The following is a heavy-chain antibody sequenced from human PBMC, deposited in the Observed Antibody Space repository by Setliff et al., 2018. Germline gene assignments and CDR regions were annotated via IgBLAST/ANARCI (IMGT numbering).Heavy chain of an antibody. CDR2: INPGNGNT. CDR1: GYTFTDYA. J-gene: IGHJ6*03. V-gene: IGHV1-3*01. Sequence: GASGKVSCKASGYTFTDYAMHWVRQAPGQRLEWMGWINPGNGNTKYSQKFQGRVTITRDTSASTAYMELSSLRSEDTAVYYCARDKGYDSSGYYFYYYYYMDVWGKGTTVTVSS. D-gene: IGHD3-22*01. CDR3: ARDKGYDSSGYYFYYYYYMDV.